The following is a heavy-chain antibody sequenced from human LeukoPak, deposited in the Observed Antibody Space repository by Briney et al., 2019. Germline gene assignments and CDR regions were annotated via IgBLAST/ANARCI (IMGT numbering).Heavy chain of an antibody. Sequence: SGTLSLTCTASGGSISSYYWSWIRQPPGKGLEWIGYIYYSGSTNYNSSLKSRVTISVDTSKNQFSLKLSSVTAADTAVYYCARDGGSYGAVDYWGQGTLVTVSS. J-gene: IGHJ4*02. CDR3: ARDGGSYGAVDY. D-gene: IGHD4-17*01. CDR1: GGSISSYY. V-gene: IGHV4-59*01. CDR2: IYYSGST.